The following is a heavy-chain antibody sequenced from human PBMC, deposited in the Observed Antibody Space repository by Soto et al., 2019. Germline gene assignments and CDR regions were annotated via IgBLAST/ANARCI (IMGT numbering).Heavy chain of an antibody. Sequence: QVQLVQSGADAKKPGSSVKVSCKASGGTFSSFPIRWVRQAPGQGLEWMGGITPIFGTVDYSQKFQDRMTITADESTTTVYMELSSMRSEDTAMYYCASRGPVTEAIDQWGQGTLVIVSS. J-gene: IGHJ4*02. D-gene: IGHD4-17*01. CDR1: GGTFSSFP. CDR3: ASRGPVTEAIDQ. CDR2: ITPIFGTV. V-gene: IGHV1-69*01.